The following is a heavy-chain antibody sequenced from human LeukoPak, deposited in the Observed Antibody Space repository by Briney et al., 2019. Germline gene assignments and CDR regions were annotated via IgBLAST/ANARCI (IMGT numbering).Heavy chain of an antibody. CDR1: GGSISSSSYY. CDR3: ARRKEWFGELLFD. Sequence: SETLSLTCTVSGGSISSSSYYWGWIRQPPGKGLEWIGSIYYSGSTYYNPSLKSRVTISVDTSRNQFSLKLSSVTAADTAVYYCARRKEWFGELLFDWGQGTLVTVSS. V-gene: IGHV4-39*01. J-gene: IGHJ4*02. CDR2: IYYSGST. D-gene: IGHD3-10*01.